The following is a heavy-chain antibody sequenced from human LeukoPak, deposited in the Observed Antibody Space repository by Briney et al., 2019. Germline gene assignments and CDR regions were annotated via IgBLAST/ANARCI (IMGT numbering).Heavy chain of an antibody. CDR2: ISSSGSTI. CDR3: ARGPRFEAAEYNWFDP. V-gene: IGHV3-11*04. CDR1: GFTFSDYY. J-gene: IGHJ5*02. Sequence: PGGSLRLSCAASGFTFSDYYMSWIRQAPGKGLEWVSYISSSGSTIYYADSVKGRFTISRDNAKNTLYLQMNSLRAEDTAVYYCARGPRFEAAEYNWFDPWGQGTLVTVSS. D-gene: IGHD6-13*01.